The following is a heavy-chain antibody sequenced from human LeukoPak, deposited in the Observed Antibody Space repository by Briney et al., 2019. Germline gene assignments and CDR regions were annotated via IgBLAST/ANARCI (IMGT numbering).Heavy chain of an antibody. D-gene: IGHD6-19*01. CDR1: GDSTSSDRYY. J-gene: IGHJ4*02. Sequence: SETLSLTCTISGDSTSSDRYYGGWVRQPPGKGLEWIGNIYYSGSTYYNPSLKSRVTMSVDTSKNQFSLKLSSVTAADTAVYYCARVGPGSSGWQGYYFDYWGQGTLVTVSS. V-gene: IGHV4-39*07. CDR3: ARVGPGSSGWQGYYFDY. CDR2: IYYSGST.